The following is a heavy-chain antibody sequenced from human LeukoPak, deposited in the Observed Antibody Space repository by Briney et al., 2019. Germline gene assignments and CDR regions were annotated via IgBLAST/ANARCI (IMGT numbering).Heavy chain of an antibody. CDR2: INWNGGST. J-gene: IGHJ4*02. Sequence: GGSLRLSCAASGFTFVDYGMSWVRHAPGKGLEWVSGINWNGGSTGYADSVKGRFTISRDNAKNSLYLQMNSLRAEDTALYYCARGVAYYYDSSGYLGTDFDYWGQGTLVTVSS. CDR1: GFTFVDYG. D-gene: IGHD3-22*01. V-gene: IGHV3-20*04. CDR3: ARGVAYYYDSSGYLGTDFDY.